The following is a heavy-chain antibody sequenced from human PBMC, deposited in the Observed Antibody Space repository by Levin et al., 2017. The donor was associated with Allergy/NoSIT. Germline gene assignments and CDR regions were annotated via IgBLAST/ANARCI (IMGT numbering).Heavy chain of an antibody. J-gene: IGHJ4*02. Sequence: TGGSLRLSCAASGFTFSSYSMNWVRQAPGKGLEWVSSISSSSSYIYYADSVKGRFTISRDNAKNSLYLQMNSLRAEDTAVYYCARGSLRYSGYDSIHFDYWGQGTLVTVSS. D-gene: IGHD5-12*01. CDR2: ISSSSSYI. CDR1: GFTFSSYS. V-gene: IGHV3-21*01. CDR3: ARGSLRYSGYDSIHFDY.